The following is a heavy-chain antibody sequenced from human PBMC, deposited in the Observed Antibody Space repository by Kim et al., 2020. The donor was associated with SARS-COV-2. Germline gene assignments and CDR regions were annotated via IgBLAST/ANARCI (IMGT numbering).Heavy chain of an antibody. D-gene: IGHD6-6*01. CDR2: IWNDGSNK. CDR3: ATEYSSSSAFEY. CDR1: GFTFSTYG. J-gene: IGHJ4*02. Sequence: GGSLRLSCAASGFTFSTYGMHWVRQAPGKGLEWVAMIWNDGSNKYYADSMKGRFTISRDNSKNTLYLQMTSLRAEDTAVYYCATEYSSSSAFEYWGQGTLVTVSS. V-gene: IGHV3-33*01.